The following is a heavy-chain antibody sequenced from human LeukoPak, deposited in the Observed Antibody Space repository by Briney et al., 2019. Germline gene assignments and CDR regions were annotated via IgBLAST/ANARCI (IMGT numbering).Heavy chain of an antibody. D-gene: IGHD6-13*01. Sequence: GGSLRLSCAASGFTFSSYWMSWVRQAPGKGLEWVANIKQDGSEKYYVDSVKGRFTISRDNAKNSLYLQMNSLRAEDTAVYYCARDATFSSSWYVRTLDYWGQGTLVTVSS. CDR3: ARDATFSSSWYVRTLDY. J-gene: IGHJ4*02. CDR1: GFTFSSYW. CDR2: IKQDGSEK. V-gene: IGHV3-7*01.